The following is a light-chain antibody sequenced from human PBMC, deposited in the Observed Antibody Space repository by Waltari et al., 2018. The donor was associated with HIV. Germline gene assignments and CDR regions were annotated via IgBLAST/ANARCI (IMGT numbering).Light chain of an antibody. Sequence: QSVLTQPPSASGTPGQRVTISCSGSSSTIGSNTSKGCQQLPGTAPKLLIYSNNQRPSGVPDRFSGSKSGTSASLAISGLQSEDEADYYCAAWDDSLNGVVFGGGTKLTVL. CDR1: SSTIGSNT. J-gene: IGLJ2*01. CDR3: AAWDDSLNGVV. CDR2: SNN. V-gene: IGLV1-44*01.